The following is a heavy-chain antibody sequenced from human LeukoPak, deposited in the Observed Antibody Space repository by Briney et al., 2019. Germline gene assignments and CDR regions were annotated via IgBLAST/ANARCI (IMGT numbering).Heavy chain of an antibody. V-gene: IGHV4-30-2*01. J-gene: IGHJ5*02. CDR1: GGSISSGGYS. D-gene: IGHD2-15*01. CDR3: AREGYCSGGSCDNWFDP. Sequence: SETLSLTCTVSGGSISSGGYSWSWIRQPPGKGLEWIGYIYHSGSTYYNPSLKSRVTISVDRSKNQFSLNLSSVTAADTAVYYCAREGYCSGGSCDNWFDPWGQGTLVTVSS. CDR2: IYHSGST.